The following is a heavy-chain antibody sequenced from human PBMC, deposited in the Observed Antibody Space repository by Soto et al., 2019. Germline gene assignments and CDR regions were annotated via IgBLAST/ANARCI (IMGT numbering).Heavy chain of an antibody. CDR2: ISVCDGTT. D-gene: IGHD4-17*01. V-gene: IGHV1-18*01. Sequence: ASVKVSCKASGYTFTNSGISWVRQAPGQGLEWMGWISVCDGTTNYAQNLQGRVTMTTDTSTNTAYMGLRSLSSDDTAVYYCARNLYGEFDCWGQGTLVTVSS. J-gene: IGHJ4*02. CDR3: ARNLYGEFDC. CDR1: GYTFTNSG.